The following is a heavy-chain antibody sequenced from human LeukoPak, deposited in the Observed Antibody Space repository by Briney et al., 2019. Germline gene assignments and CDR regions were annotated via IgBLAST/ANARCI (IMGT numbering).Heavy chain of an antibody. CDR2: IYPGDSDT. D-gene: IGHD3-22*01. V-gene: IGHV5-51*01. J-gene: IGHJ4*02. CDR3: ARRIYYDSSGYYCDY. CDR1: GYSFTSYW. Sequence: GESLKIPWKASGYSFTSYWFGWLGQLPGKGREWWGIIYPGDSDTRYSPSVQGQVTISTDNSINTAYLQWSSLKASDTAIYYCARRIYYDSSGYYCDYWGQGTLVTVSS.